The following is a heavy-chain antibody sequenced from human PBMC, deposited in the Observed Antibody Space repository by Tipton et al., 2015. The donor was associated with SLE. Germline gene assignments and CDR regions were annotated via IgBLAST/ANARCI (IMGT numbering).Heavy chain of an antibody. CDR1: GGSISSRSYY. D-gene: IGHD1-26*01. J-gene: IGHJ4*02. CDR2: IYRTGTT. Sequence: TLSLTCSVSGGSISSRSYYWAWIRQPPGKGLQWIACIYRTGTTYVNPSLKSRVSMSMDTSNNRFSLTMTPLTVADTAVYYCARSWSGRREFDYWGPGTLVTVSS. CDR3: ARSWSGRREFDY. V-gene: IGHV4-39*07.